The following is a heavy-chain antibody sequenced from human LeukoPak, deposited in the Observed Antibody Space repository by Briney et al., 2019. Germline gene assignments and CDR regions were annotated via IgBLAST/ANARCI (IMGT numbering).Heavy chain of an antibody. V-gene: IGHV1-18*01. CDR3: ARSSLAVAGSVFDY. D-gene: IGHD6-19*01. CDR1: GYTFTSYG. Sequence: ASVKVSCKASGYTFTSYGISWVRQAPGQGLEWMGWISTYNGNTHYAQKLQGRVTMTTDTSTSAAYMELRSLRSDDTAVYYCARSSLAVAGSVFDYWGQGTLVTVSS. J-gene: IGHJ4*02. CDR2: ISTYNGNT.